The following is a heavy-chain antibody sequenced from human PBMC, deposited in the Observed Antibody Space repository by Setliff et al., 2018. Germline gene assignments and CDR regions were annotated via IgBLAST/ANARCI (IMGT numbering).Heavy chain of an antibody. J-gene: IGHJ4*02. Sequence: GGSLRLSCAASGFAFVGVEIHWVRQASGKGLEWVGRIRNKFNSLATQYGESFKGRFTISRDDSKNTAYLQMRSLKGEDTAVYYCAKDGDNYHDSGDYYHEFDYWGQGAQVTVSS. V-gene: IGHV3-73*01. CDR1: GFAFVGVE. CDR2: IRNKFNSLAT. D-gene: IGHD3-22*01. CDR3: AKDGDNYHDSGDYYHEFDY.